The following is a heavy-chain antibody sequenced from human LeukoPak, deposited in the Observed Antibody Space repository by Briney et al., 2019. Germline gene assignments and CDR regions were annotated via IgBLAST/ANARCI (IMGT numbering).Heavy chain of an antibody. CDR2: MNPNSGNT. V-gene: IGHV1-8*01. D-gene: IGHD3-10*01. CDR3: ARVSYLWQGAFDI. J-gene: IGHJ3*02. CDR1: GYTFTSYD. Sequence: ASVKVSCKASGYTFTSYDINWVRQATGQGLEWMGWMNPNSGNTGYAQKFQGRVTMTRNTSISTAYMELSSLRSEDTAAYYCARVSYLWQGAFDIWGQGTMVTVSS.